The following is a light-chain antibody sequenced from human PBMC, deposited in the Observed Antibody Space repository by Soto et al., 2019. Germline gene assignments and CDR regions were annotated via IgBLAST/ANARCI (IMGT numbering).Light chain of an antibody. V-gene: IGLV7-46*01. CDR1: AGAVTSGHY. CDR2: DTT. Sequence: QAVVTQEPSLTVSPGGTVTLTCGSSAGAVTSGHYPYWFQQKPGQAPRTLIYDTTHKHSWTPARFSGSLLGGKAALTLSGAQPEDEAEYCCLLSDSDTRVFGGGTKLTVL. CDR3: LLSDSDTRV. J-gene: IGLJ3*02.